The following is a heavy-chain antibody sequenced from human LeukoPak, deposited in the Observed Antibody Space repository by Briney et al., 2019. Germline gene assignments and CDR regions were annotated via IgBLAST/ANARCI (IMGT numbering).Heavy chain of an antibody. CDR3: ARRYSSGWYYFDY. CDR1: GFTFSSFG. D-gene: IGHD6-19*01. V-gene: IGHV3-30*03. J-gene: IGHJ4*02. Sequence: GGSLRLSCAASGFTFSSFGMHWVRQAPGKGLEWVAVLSFDGTTKYYTDSVKGRFTISRDNSKNTLYLQMNSLRPEDTAVYYCARRYSSGWYYFDYWGQGTLVTVSS. CDR2: LSFDGTTK.